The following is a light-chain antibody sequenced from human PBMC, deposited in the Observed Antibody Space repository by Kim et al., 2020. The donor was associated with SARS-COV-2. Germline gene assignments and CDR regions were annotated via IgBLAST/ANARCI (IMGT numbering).Light chain of an antibody. J-gene: IGKJ1*01. CDR3: QQYGNTPPRT. Sequence: PGSRATLSCTASQTVSHRFLAWYQKRTGKAPSVLIRAASCRSSDIPDRLSGSGSATEFTLTISRLEPGGCAIYYFQQYGNTPPRTFGQGTKVDIK. V-gene: IGKV3-20*01. CDR2: AAS. CDR1: QTVSHRF.